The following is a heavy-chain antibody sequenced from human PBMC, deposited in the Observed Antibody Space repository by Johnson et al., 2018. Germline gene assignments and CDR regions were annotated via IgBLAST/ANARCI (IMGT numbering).Heavy chain of an antibody. CDR2: ISSSSRYL. D-gene: IGHD3-22*01. V-gene: IGHV3-21*01. Sequence: VQLVESGGGLVKXGGSXRLXCAASGFTFSSYSMNWVRQAPGKGLEWVSSISSSSRYLYYADPVKGRFTISRDNAKNSLYLQMNSLRAEDTAVYYCARDNLYDYDSSAYYFGGYFQHWGQGTLVTVSS. CDR1: GFTFSSYS. CDR3: ARDNLYDYDSSAYYFGGYFQH. J-gene: IGHJ1*01.